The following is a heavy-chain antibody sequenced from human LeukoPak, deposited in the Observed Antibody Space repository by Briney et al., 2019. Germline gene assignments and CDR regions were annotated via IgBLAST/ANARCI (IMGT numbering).Heavy chain of an antibody. Sequence: SQTLSLTCAISGDSVSSNSAAWNWIRQSPSRGLEWLGRTYYRSKWYDDYAVSVKSRITINSDTSKNQFSLHLNSVTPEDTAESYYSRDPSRGWFRDYAFDIWGQGTMVTVSS. CDR3: SRDPSRGWFRDYAFDI. J-gene: IGHJ3*02. CDR2: TYYRSKWYD. CDR1: GDSVSSNSAA. V-gene: IGHV6-1*01. D-gene: IGHD6-13*01.